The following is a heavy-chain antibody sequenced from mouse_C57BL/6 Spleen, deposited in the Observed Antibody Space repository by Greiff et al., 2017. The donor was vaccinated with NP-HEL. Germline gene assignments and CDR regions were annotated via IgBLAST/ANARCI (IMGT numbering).Heavy chain of an antibody. CDR1: GYTFTSYG. CDR3: ASEPYDPAWFAY. Sequence: QVHVKQSGAELARPGASVKLSCKASGYTFTSYGISWVKQRTGQGLEWIGEIYPRSGNTYYNEKFKGKATLTADKSSSTAYMELRSLTSEDSAVYFCASEPYDPAWFAYWGQGTLVTVSA. V-gene: IGHV1-81*01. D-gene: IGHD2-3*01. J-gene: IGHJ3*01. CDR2: IYPRSGNT.